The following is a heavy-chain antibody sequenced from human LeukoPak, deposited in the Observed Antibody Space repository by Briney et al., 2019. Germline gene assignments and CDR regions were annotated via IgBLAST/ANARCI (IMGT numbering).Heavy chain of an antibody. CDR1: GFTFSSYA. J-gene: IGHJ3*02. Sequence: GGSLRLSCAASGFTFSSYAMHWVRQATGKGLEWVGRIKSKTDGGTTDYAAPVKGRFTISRDDSKNTLYLQMNSLKTEDTAVYYCTTPLGRYFDWLLYPDAFDIWGQGTMVTVSS. V-gene: IGHV3-15*01. CDR2: IKSKTDGGTT. CDR3: TTPLGRYFDWLLYPDAFDI. D-gene: IGHD3-9*01.